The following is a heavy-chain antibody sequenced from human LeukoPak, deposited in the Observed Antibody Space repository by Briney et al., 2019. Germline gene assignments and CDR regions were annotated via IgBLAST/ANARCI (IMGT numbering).Heavy chain of an antibody. V-gene: IGHV3-74*01. D-gene: IGHD3-10*01. J-gene: IGHJ5*02. CDR2: INSDGSST. Sequence: GGSLRLSCAASGFTFSSYAMSWVRRAPGKGLEWVSRINSDGSSTSYADSVKGRFTISRDNAKNTLYLQMNSLRAEDTAVYYCARDTVLWFGESYDPYNWFDPWGQGTLVTVSS. CDR1: GFTFSSYA. CDR3: ARDTVLWFGESYDPYNWFDP.